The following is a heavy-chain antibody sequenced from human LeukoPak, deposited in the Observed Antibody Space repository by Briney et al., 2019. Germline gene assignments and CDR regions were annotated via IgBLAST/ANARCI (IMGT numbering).Heavy chain of an antibody. CDR3: ARDRSGSWYPEYFQH. Sequence: SETLSLTCTVSGGSISSNNYYWGWIRQSPGEGLEWIASIYYTGSPYYNPSLRSRVTISVDTSKNQFSLKLRSVTAADTAVYYCARDRSGSWYPEYFQHWGQGTLVTVSS. D-gene: IGHD6-13*01. V-gene: IGHV4-39*02. CDR1: GGSISSNNYY. CDR2: IYYTGSP. J-gene: IGHJ1*01.